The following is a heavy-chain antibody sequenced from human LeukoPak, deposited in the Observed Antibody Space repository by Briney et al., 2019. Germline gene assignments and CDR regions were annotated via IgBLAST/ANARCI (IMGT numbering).Heavy chain of an antibody. J-gene: IGHJ4*02. CDR3: AREEGISSTSVDY. CDR2: ISSSSSYI. D-gene: IGHD2-2*01. CDR1: GFTFSSYS. V-gene: IGHV3-21*01. Sequence: GGSLRLSCAASGFTFSSYSMNWVRQAPGKGLEWVSSISSSSSYIYYADSVKGRFTISRDNAKNSLYLQMNSLRAEDTAVYYCAREEGISSTSVDYWGQGTLVTVSS.